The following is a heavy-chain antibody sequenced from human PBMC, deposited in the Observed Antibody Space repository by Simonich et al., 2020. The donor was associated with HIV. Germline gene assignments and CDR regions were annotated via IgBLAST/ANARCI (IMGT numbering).Heavy chain of an antibody. J-gene: IGHJ4*02. CDR1: GGAFSGYY. CDR3: ARGFYQRLYYFDY. V-gene: IGHV4-34*01. D-gene: IGHD2-2*01. Sequence: QVQLQQWGAGLLKPSETLSLTCAVYGGAFSGYYWSWIRQPPGMGLEWIGEINQSGRTNYNPSLKSRVTISVDTSKNQFSLKRSSVTAADTAVYYCARGFYQRLYYFDYWGQGTLVTVSS. CDR2: INQSGRT.